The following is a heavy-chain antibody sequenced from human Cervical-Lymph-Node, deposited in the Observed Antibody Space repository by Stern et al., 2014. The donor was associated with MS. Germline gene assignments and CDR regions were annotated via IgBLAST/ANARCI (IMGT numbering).Heavy chain of an antibody. J-gene: IGHJ1*01. Sequence: VQLVESGGGLVKPGGSLRLYCAVSGFPFSDLGMKWIRQCPVKWLEWISYISGNGSSVFYADSVRGRFTVSRDNPTKSLLLQMNDLRAEDTAVYYCASSSILTNWGQGTQVTVSS. V-gene: IGHV3-11*01. CDR1: GFPFSDLG. CDR2: ISGNGSSV. D-gene: IGHD2-21*01. CDR3: ASSSILTN.